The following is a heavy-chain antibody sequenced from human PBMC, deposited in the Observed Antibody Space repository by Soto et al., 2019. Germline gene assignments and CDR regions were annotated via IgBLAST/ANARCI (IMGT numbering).Heavy chain of an antibody. Sequence: GASVKVSCKSSVYTFTSYGISCVRPAPGQGLKWIGWISAYNGNTNYAQKLQGRVTMTTDTSTSTAYMELRSLRSDDTAVYYCAREAEYWDIDYWGQRTLVTVSS. V-gene: IGHV1-18*01. CDR1: VYTFTSYG. CDR3: AREAEYWDIDY. J-gene: IGHJ4*02. D-gene: IGHD6-6*01. CDR2: ISAYNGNT.